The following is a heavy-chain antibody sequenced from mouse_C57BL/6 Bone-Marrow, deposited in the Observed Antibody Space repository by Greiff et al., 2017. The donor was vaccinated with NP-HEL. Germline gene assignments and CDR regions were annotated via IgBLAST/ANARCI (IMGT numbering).Heavy chain of an antibody. J-gene: IGHJ2*01. D-gene: IGHD2-1*01. CDR3: TTSYGNYVDY. CDR2: IDPENGDT. Sequence: EVNVVESGAELVRPGASVKLSCTASGFNIKDDYMHWVKQRPEQGLEWIGWIDPENGDTEYASKFQGKATITADTSSNTAYLQLSSLTSEDTAVYYCTTSYGNYVDYWGQGTTLTVSS. CDR1: GFNIKDDY. V-gene: IGHV14-4*01.